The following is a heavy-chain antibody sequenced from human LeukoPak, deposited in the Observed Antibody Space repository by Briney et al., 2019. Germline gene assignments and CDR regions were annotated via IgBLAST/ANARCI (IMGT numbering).Heavy chain of an antibody. J-gene: IGHJ1*01. CDR1: GFTFTSYA. CDR3: ARDGSSRSLQF. CDR2: ISYDASNK. V-gene: IGHV3-30*04. Sequence: GRSLRLSCTASGFTFTSYAMHWVRQAPGKGLEWVAVISYDASNKYYADSVKGRFTISRDNSKNTLYLQMNSLRVEDTAGYYCARDGSSRSLQFWGQGTLVTVSS.